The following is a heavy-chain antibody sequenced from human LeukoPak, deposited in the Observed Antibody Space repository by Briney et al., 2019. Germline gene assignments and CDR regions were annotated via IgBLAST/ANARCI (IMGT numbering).Heavy chain of an antibody. J-gene: IGHJ4*02. CDR1: GFTFSSYN. CDR2: ISSSSSYI. Sequence: PGGSLRLSCAASGFTFSSYNMNWVRQAPGKGLEWVSSISSSSSYIYYAGSVKGRFTISRDNAKNSLYLQMNSLRAEDTAVYYCARADAIYFDYWGQGTLVTVSS. V-gene: IGHV3-21*01. CDR3: ARADAIYFDY.